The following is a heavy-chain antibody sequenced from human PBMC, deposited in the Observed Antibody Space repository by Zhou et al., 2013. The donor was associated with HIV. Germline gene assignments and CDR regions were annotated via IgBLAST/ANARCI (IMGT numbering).Heavy chain of an antibody. J-gene: IGHJ5*02. Sequence: QVQLVQSGAEVKKPGSSVKVSCKASGGTFSSYAISWVRQAPGQGLEWMGRIIPILGIANYAQKFQGRVTITADKSTSTAYMELSSLRSEDTAVYYCARVIGIAAAGRGNWFDPWGQGTLVTVSS. V-gene: IGHV1-69*04. CDR2: IIPILGIA. CDR3: ARVIGIAAAGRGNWFDP. CDR1: GGTFSSYA. D-gene: IGHD6-13*01.